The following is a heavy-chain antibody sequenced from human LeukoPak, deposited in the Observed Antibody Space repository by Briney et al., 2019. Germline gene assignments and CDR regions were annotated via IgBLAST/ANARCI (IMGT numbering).Heavy chain of an antibody. V-gene: IGHV3-49*03. CDR2: IRSRDYAGTT. Sequence: GRSLRFSFTGSGSTFGDYALSWFGQAPGKGLEWLGFIRSRDYAGTTEYAASVKGGFTISRYDSKSIAYLQLNSLKTEDTAVYYCARFVPYFDYWGQGTLVTVSS. CDR1: GSTFGDYA. CDR3: ARFVPYFDY. D-gene: IGHD3-10*01. J-gene: IGHJ4*02.